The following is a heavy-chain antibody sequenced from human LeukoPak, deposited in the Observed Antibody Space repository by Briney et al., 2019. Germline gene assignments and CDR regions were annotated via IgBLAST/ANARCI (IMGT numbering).Heavy chain of an antibody. J-gene: IGHJ4*02. Sequence: ASVKVSCKASGYTFTSYDINWVRQAPGQGLEYMGWMNPNSGNTEYAQKFQGRVTMTRDTSISTAYMELRSLRSEDTAVYYCARRTEYGNDYWGQGTLVTVSS. D-gene: IGHD4/OR15-4a*01. CDR1: GYTFTSYD. CDR3: ARRTEYGNDY. CDR2: MNPNSGNT. V-gene: IGHV1-8*01.